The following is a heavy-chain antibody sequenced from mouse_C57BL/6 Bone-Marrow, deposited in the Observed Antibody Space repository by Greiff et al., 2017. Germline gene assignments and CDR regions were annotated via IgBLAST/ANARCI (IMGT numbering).Heavy chain of an antibody. Sequence: QVQLKESGPELVKPGASVKISCKASGYAFSSSWMNWVKQRPGKGLEWIGRIYPGDGDTNYNGKFKGKATLTADKSSSTAYMQLSSLTSEDSAVYFCARAPIYYYGSRYFDFWGTGTTVTVSS. V-gene: IGHV1-82*01. CDR2: IYPGDGDT. J-gene: IGHJ1*03. CDR3: ARAPIYYYGSRYFDF. CDR1: GYAFSSSW. D-gene: IGHD1-1*01.